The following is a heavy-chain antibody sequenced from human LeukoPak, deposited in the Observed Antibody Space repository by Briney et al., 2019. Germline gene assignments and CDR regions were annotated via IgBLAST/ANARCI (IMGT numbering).Heavy chain of an antibody. CDR3: ARDAYYYGSGSYFFDY. D-gene: IGHD3-10*01. Sequence: SETLPLTCTVSGVSISSYHWSWIRQPAGKGLEWIGRIHTSGSTNYNPSLKSRVTMSVDTSKNQFSLKLSSVTAADTAVYYCARDAYYYGSGSYFFDYWGQGTLVTVSS. CDR2: IHTSGST. J-gene: IGHJ4*02. V-gene: IGHV4-4*07. CDR1: GVSISSYH.